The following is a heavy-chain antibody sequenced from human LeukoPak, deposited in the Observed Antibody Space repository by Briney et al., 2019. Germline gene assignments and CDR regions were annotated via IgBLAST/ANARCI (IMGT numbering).Heavy chain of an antibody. J-gene: IGHJ4*02. V-gene: IGHV3-7*01. CDR3: ARDKCSGGSCYSRGGYFDY. CDR2: IKQDGSEK. Sequence: GGSLRLSCAASGFTFSSYWMSWVRQAPGKGLEWVANIKQDGSEKYYVHSVKGRFTISRDNAKNSLYLQMNSLRAEDTAVYYCARDKCSGGSCYSRGGYFDYWGQGTLVTVSS. CDR1: GFTFSSYW. D-gene: IGHD2-15*01.